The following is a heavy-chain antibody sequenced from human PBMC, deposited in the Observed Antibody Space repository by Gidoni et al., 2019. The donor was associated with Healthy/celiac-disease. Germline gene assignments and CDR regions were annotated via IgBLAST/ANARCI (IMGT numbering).Heavy chain of an antibody. CDR3: ARDYGGHYGMDV. CDR2: ISSIGSTI. D-gene: IGHD3-16*01. CDR1: GFTFSSYE. Sequence: ATGFTFSSYEMNWVRQAPGKVLEWVSYISSIGSTIYYADSVKGRFTISRDNAKNSLYLQRNSLRDEDTAVYYCARDYGGHYGMDVWGQGTTVTVS. V-gene: IGHV3-48*03. J-gene: IGHJ6*02.